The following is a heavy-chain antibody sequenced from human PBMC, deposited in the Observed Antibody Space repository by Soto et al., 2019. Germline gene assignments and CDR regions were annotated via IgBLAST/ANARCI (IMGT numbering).Heavy chain of an antibody. D-gene: IGHD1-20*01. Sequence: SETRSLTCTVSGGSISSGDDFWAWIRQPPGKGLEWIGYIYYSGSTYYNPSLKSRLTMSVDTSKNQFSLKLSSVTAADTAVYYCARDRAKWKDYYYYGMDVWGQGTTVTVSS. CDR1: GGSISSGDDF. CDR3: ARDRAKWKDYYYYGMDV. CDR2: IYYSGST. V-gene: IGHV4-30-4*01. J-gene: IGHJ6*02.